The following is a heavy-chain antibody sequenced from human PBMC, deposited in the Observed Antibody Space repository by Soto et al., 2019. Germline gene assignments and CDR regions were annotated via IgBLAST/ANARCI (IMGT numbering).Heavy chain of an antibody. Sequence: VQLQQWVAGLLKPSETLSLTCDVSGGSFGGYYWSWIRQPPGKGLEWIGEINHVAKTNYNPPLTRPATISLDMSKNQLSLKLTPVPAAATAVYYCARHYYDSTGYYRSPLGDWGQGTLVTVSS. CDR1: GGSFGGYY. CDR2: INHVAKT. CDR3: ARHYYDSTGYYRSPLGD. J-gene: IGHJ4*02. D-gene: IGHD3-22*01. V-gene: IGHV4-34*01.